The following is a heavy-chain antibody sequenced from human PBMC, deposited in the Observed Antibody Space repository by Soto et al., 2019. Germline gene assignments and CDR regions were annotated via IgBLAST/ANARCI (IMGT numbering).Heavy chain of an antibody. V-gene: IGHV3-33*01. CDR1: GFTFSNFG. CDR3: ARGRGGVDYYDF. J-gene: IGHJ4*02. CDR2: IWYDGSDK. Sequence: QVQLVESGGGVVQPGGSLRLSCAASGFTFSNFGMHWVRQAPGKGLEWVAVIWYDGSDKYYADSVKGRFTISRDNSKNMLYLQINSLRAEDTAVYYCARGRGGVDYYDFWGQGTLVTVSS. D-gene: IGHD3-3*01.